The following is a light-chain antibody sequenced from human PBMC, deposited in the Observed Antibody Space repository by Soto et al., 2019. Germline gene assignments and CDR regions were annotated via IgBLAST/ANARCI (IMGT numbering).Light chain of an antibody. CDR1: QGISTY. CDR3: QQSYSTPWT. V-gene: IGKV1-39*01. Sequence: DIQMTQSPSSLSASVGDRVTITCRASQGISTYLNWYQQKPGKAPKLLIYAASSLQSGVPSRLSGSGSETDFTLTISSLQPEDFATYSCQQSYSTPWTFGQGTKVDIX. CDR2: AAS. J-gene: IGKJ1*01.